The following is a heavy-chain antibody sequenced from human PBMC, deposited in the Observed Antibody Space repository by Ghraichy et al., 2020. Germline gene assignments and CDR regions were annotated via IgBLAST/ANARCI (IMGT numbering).Heavy chain of an antibody. Sequence: TLSLTCTVSGGSVSSDSYYWSWIRQPPGKGLEWIGYIYNSGSTNYNPSLKSRVTISVDTSKNQFSLKLSSVTAADTAVYYCARDWRRYYDSSGDQAGYFDYWGQGTLVTVSS. J-gene: IGHJ4*02. CDR1: GGSVSSDSYY. V-gene: IGHV4-61*01. D-gene: IGHD3-22*01. CDR3: ARDWRRYYDSSGDQAGYFDY. CDR2: IYNSGST.